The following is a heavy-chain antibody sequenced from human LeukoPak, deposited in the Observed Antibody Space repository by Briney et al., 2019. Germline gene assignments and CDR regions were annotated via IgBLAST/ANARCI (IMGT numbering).Heavy chain of an antibody. V-gene: IGHV5-10-1*01. Sequence: GESLRISCKGSGYRFTSYWISWVRQMPGKGLEWMGRIDPSDSYTNYSPSFQGHVTISADKSISTAYLQWSGLKASDTAMYYCVRRALPPAYCGGDCFDAFDIWGQGTMVTVSS. CDR2: IDPSDSYT. CDR1: GYRFTSYW. CDR3: VRRALPPAYCGGDCFDAFDI. D-gene: IGHD2-21*02. J-gene: IGHJ3*02.